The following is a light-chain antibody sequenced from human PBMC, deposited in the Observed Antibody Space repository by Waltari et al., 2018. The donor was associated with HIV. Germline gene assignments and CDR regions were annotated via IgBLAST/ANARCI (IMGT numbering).Light chain of an antibody. J-gene: IGLJ2*01. Sequence: QAVLTQEPSLTVSPGGTVTLTCGSSTGPVHTGPHPNWFQQKSGQAPRTLIYDTFNKHSWTPARFSGSLLGGKAALTLSGAQPEDEAEYFCLLSFAGARPVVFGGGTNLTVL. CDR1: TGPVHTGPH. V-gene: IGLV7-46*01. CDR3: LLSFAGARPVV. CDR2: DTF.